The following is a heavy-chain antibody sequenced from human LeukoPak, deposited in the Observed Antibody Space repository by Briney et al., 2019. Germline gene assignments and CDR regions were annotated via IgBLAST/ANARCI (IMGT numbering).Heavy chain of an antibody. V-gene: IGHV1-69*13. D-gene: IGHD4-17*01. CDR1: GGTFSSYA. CDR3: ARVGYGDRSHAFDI. CDR2: IIPIFGTA. J-gene: IGHJ3*02. Sequence: SVKVSCTASGGTFSSYAISWVRQAPGQGLEWMGGIIPIFGTANYAQKFQGRVTITADESTSTAYMELSSLRSEDTAVYYCARVGYGDRSHAFDIWGQGTMVTVSS.